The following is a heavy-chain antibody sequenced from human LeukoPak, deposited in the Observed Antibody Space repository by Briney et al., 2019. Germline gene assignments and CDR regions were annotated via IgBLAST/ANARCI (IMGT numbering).Heavy chain of an antibody. V-gene: IGHV4-31*03. CDR2: IYYSGST. CDR3: ARVPLLMVRGEEYYFDY. Sequence: SETLSLTCTVFGGSISSSSYYWGWIRQPPGKGLEWIGYIYYSGSTYYNPSLKSRVTISVDTSKNQFSLKLSSVTAADTAVYYCARVPLLMVRGEEYYFDYWGQGTLVTVSS. J-gene: IGHJ4*02. D-gene: IGHD3-10*01. CDR1: GGSISSSSYY.